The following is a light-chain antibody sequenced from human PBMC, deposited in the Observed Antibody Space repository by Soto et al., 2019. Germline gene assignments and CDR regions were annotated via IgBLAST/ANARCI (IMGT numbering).Light chain of an antibody. CDR1: QSVSNNY. Sequence: EIALTQSPGTLSLSPGERATLSCRASQSVSNNYLAWYQEKPGQAPRLLIYGASSRATGIPDRFSGSGSGTDFTLTISRLEPEDFTVYYCQQYGNLPPWTFGQGTKVEIK. CDR3: QQYGNLPPWT. V-gene: IGKV3-20*01. J-gene: IGKJ1*01. CDR2: GAS.